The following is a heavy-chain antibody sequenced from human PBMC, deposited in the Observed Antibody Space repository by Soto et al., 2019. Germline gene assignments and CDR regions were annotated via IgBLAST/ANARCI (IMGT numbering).Heavy chain of an antibody. Sequence: SETLSLTCTVSGGSIIRYYWSWIRQPPGRGLGWIGYIYYSGSTNYNPSLKSRVTISVDTSKNQFSLKLSSVTAADTAVYYCARYSLATFDYWGQGTLVTVSS. V-gene: IGHV4-59*01. J-gene: IGHJ4*02. CDR2: IYYSGST. D-gene: IGHD2-21*01. CDR1: GGSIIRYY. CDR3: ARYSLATFDY.